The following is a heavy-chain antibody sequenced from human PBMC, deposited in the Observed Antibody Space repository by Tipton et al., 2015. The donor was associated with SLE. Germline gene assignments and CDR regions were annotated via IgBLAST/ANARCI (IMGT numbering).Heavy chain of an antibody. V-gene: IGHV3-21*03. CDR1: GFNVNYKY. Sequence: QPVQSGGGLVQPGGSVRLSCAASGFNVNYKYMNWVRQAPGKGLEWVSSISSSSSYIHYADSMKGRFTISRDNAKNSLYLQMNSLRAEDTAVYYCARDRGSSYPFDYWGQGTLVTVSS. CDR2: ISSSSSYI. J-gene: IGHJ4*02. D-gene: IGHD6-6*01. CDR3: ARDRGSSYPFDY.